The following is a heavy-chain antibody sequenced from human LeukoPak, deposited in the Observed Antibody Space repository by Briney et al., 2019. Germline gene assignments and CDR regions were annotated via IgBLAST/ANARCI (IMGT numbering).Heavy chain of an antibody. CDR2: IRYDGSNK. J-gene: IGHJ3*02. V-gene: IGHV3-30*02. Sequence: GGSLRLSCAASGFTFSSYGMHWVRQAPGKGLEWVAFIRYDGSNKYYADSVKGRFTISRDNSKNTLYLQMSSLRAEDTAVYYCAGRSNYHNSGYWSGGNGGNDAFDIWGQGTMVTVSS. CDR1: GFTFSSYG. CDR3: AGRSNYHNSGYWSGGNGGNDAFDI. D-gene: IGHD3-22*01.